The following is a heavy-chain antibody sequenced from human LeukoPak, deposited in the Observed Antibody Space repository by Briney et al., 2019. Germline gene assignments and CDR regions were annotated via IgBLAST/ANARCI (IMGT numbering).Heavy chain of an antibody. Sequence: PGGSLRLSCAVSGLNFRSFWMSGVRQAPGKGLEWVANIKQDGSAKFYVDSVKARFTISRDNAKNSLYLQMNSLRAEDSAVYFCARGFYFSMTELYYLDLWGRGTLVTVSS. CDR2: IKQDGSAK. J-gene: IGHJ2*01. D-gene: IGHD2-8*01. V-gene: IGHV3-7*04. CDR3: ARGFYFSMTELYYLDL. CDR1: GLNFRSFW.